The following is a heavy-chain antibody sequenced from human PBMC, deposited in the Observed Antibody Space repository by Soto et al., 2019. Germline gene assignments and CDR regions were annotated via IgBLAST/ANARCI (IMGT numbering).Heavy chain of an antibody. CDR2: VYWDDDK. Sequence: QITLKESGPTLVKPTQTLTLTCTFSGFSLSTTGVGVGWIRQPPGKALEWLALVYWDDDKYYSPSLKSRLIITKDTSKNQVVLTMTNMDPVDTATYFCARRLPVPGARVFDFWGQGTLVTVSS. V-gene: IGHV2-5*02. J-gene: IGHJ4*02. CDR3: ARRLPVPGARVFDF. CDR1: GFSLSTTGVG. D-gene: IGHD2-8*02.